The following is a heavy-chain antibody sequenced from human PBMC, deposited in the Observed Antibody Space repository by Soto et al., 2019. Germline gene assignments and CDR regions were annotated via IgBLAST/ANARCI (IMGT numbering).Heavy chain of an antibody. CDR2: IYHTGST. CDR3: AHRPIVGAAI. Sequence: QVQLQESGPGLVKPSGTLSLTCGVFGGSISNSNWWTWVRQPPGKGLEWIGEIYHTGSTNYNSSLMSRVTISLDKPNNQFSLKLSSVNAADTAVYYCAHRPIVGAAIWGQGTLVTVSS. J-gene: IGHJ4*02. CDR1: GGSISNSNW. D-gene: IGHD1-26*01. V-gene: IGHV4-4*02.